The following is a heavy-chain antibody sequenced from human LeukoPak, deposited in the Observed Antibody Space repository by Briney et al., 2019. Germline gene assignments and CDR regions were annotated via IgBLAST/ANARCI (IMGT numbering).Heavy chain of an antibody. J-gene: IGHJ6*02. CDR3: ARVPFDTNSYYYYFGMDV. CDR1: GGSISSNNW. CDR2: IYQGGGT. Sequence: SETLSLTCAVSGGSISSNNWWSWVRQPPGKGLEWIGEIYQGGGTNYTPSLKSRVTILVDTSKNQFSLKLSSVTAADTAVYYCARVPFDTNSYYYYFGMDVWGQGTTVTVSS. D-gene: IGHD2-8*01. V-gene: IGHV4-4*02.